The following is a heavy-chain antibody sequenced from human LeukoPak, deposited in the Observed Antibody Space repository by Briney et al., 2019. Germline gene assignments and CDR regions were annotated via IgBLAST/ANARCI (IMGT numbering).Heavy chain of an antibody. CDR1: GGTFSSYA. D-gene: IGHD2-15*01. CDR3: ASSGGSGYWFDP. CDR2: IIPIFGTA. Sequence: SVKVSCKASGGTFSSYAISWVRQAPGQGLKWMGRIIPIFGTANYAQKFQGRVTITTDESTSTAYMELSSLRSEDTAVYYCASSGGSGYWFDPWGQGTLVTVFS. V-gene: IGHV1-69*05. J-gene: IGHJ5*02.